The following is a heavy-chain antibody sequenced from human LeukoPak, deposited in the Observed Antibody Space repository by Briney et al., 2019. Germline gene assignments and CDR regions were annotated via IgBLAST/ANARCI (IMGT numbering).Heavy chain of an antibody. V-gene: IGHV1-46*01. CDR3: ARYPNNAGAYCGGDCYDYYYYYGMDV. CDR2: INPSGGST. Sequence: GASVKVSCKASGYTFTSYYMHWVRQAPGQGLEWMGIINPSGGSTSYAQKFQGRVTMTRDTSTSTVYMELSRLRSDDTAVYYCARYPNNAGAYCGGDCYDYYYYYGMDVWGQGTTVTVSS. J-gene: IGHJ6*02. D-gene: IGHD2-21*02. CDR1: GYTFTSYY.